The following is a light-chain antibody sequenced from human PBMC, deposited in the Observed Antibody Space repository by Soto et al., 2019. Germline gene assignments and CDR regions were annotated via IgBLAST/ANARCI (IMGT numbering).Light chain of an antibody. V-gene: IGKV3-15*01. Sequence: ILMTQSLATLSVSPGEIATLSCRASQSVISNFALYQQKPGQAPRLLIYGASTRATSLPARFSGSGSGTELTLTISRLPSEDFAVYYCQQYNNWLMYTLGQGTKLEIK. CDR1: QSVISN. CDR3: QQYNNWLMYT. CDR2: GAS. J-gene: IGKJ2*01.